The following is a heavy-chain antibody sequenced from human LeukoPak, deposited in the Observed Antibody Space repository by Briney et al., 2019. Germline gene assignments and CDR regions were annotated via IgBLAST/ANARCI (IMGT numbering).Heavy chain of an antibody. V-gene: IGHV1-18*01. Sequence: ASVKVSCKASGYTFTSYGISWVRQAPGQGLEWMGWISAYNGNTNYAQKFQGWVTMTRDTSISTAYMELSRLRSDDTAVYYCARVCGGDCYYFDYWGQGTLVTVSS. CDR3: ARVCGGDCYYFDY. D-gene: IGHD2-21*02. CDR1: GYTFTSYG. J-gene: IGHJ4*02. CDR2: ISAYNGNT.